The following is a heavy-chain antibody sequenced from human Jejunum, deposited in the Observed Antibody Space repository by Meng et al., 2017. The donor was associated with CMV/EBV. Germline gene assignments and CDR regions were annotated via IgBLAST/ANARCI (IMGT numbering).Heavy chain of an antibody. CDR2: FYSSDTY. CDR3: ARGPGASTREGFDY. CDR1: GGSISNHY. Sequence: QVQLQGSGPGLVKPSETLSLTCTVSGGSISNHYWSWIRQSAGKGLEWIGRFYSSDTYNYHPSLNSRLTVSLDTSKNQFSLNLSSVTAADTAIYYCARGPGASTREGFDYWGLGTLVTVSS. V-gene: IGHV4-4*07. J-gene: IGHJ4*02. D-gene: IGHD1-26*01.